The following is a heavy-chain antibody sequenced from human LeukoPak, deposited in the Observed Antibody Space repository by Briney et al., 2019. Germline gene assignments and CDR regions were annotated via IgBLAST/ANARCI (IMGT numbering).Heavy chain of an antibody. CDR2: ISSSSSYI. D-gene: IGHD3-10*01. V-gene: IGHV3-21*01. J-gene: IGHJ4*02. CDR1: GFTFSSYS. CDR3: AKEYFMVSTHSRGYFDY. Sequence: KSGGSLRLSCAASGFTFSSYSMNWVRQAPGKGLEWVSSISSSSSYIYYADSVKGRFTISRDNAKNSLYLQMNSLRAEDTAVYYCAKEYFMVSTHSRGYFDYWGQGTLVTVSS.